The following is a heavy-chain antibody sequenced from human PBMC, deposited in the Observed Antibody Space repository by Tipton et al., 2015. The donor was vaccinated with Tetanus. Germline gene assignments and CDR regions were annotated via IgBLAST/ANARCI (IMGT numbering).Heavy chain of an antibody. CDR3: AGRKDLAA. CDR2: INHNGNTI. D-gene: IGHD2-15*01. J-gene: IGHJ6*02. V-gene: IGHV3-48*03. CDR1: GFMFSDYE. Sequence: SLRLSCAASGFMFSDYEMVWVRQAPGKGLEWVSFINHNGNTIFYGDSVRGRFTISRDNAKNSLYLQMNSLRDEDTAIYYCAGRKDLAAWGQGTSVTVSS.